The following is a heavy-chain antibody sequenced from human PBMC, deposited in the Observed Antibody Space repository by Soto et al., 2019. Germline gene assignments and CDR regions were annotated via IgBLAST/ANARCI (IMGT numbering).Heavy chain of an antibody. CDR1: GFTFSSYG. Sequence: GGSLRLSCAAPGFTFSSYGMHWVRQAPGKGLEWVAVIWYDGSNKYYADSVKGRFTISRDNSKNTLYLQVNSLRAEDTAVYYCAREPYYDFWSGYVYYYGMDVWGQGTTVTVSS. CDR3: AREPYYDFWSGYVYYYGMDV. V-gene: IGHV3-33*01. D-gene: IGHD3-3*01. J-gene: IGHJ6*02. CDR2: IWYDGSNK.